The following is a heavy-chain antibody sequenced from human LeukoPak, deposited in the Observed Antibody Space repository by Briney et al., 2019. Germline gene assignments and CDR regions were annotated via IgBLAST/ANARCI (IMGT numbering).Heavy chain of an antibody. CDR3: ARDADTTNHFSWLDY. Sequence: GGSLRLSCAASGFTFDDYAMHWVRQAPGKGLEWVSGISWNSGSIGYADSVKGRFTISRDNSKTTLYLQMNSLRADDTAMYYCARDADTTNHFSWLDYWGQGTLVTVSS. V-gene: IGHV3-9*01. D-gene: IGHD2-8*01. J-gene: IGHJ4*02. CDR2: ISWNSGSI. CDR1: GFTFDDYA.